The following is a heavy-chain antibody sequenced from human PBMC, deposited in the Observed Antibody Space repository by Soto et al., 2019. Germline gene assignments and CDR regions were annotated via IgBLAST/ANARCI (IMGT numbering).Heavy chain of an antibody. D-gene: IGHD5-18*01. CDR1: GFIFGAYG. CDR3: ARDLYSNGYHDY. V-gene: IGHV3-30*03. Sequence: GGPLRRSCAASGFIFGAYGMHWVRQAPGRGLEWVAIMSYDGSRKYYADSVKGRFTISRDNSKKMLSLEMNSLRAEDTAVYYCARDLYSNGYHDYWGQCTLVKVSS. J-gene: IGHJ4*01. CDR2: MSYDGSRK.